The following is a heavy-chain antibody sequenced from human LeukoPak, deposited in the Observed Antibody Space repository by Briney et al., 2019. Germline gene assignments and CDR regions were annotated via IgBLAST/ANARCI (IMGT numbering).Heavy chain of an antibody. CDR3: ARGGHDYGDYIYFDL. J-gene: IGHJ2*01. V-gene: IGHV4-59*11. CDR1: GGSINSHY. D-gene: IGHD4-17*01. CDR2: IYYSGTT. Sequence: PSETLSLTCTVSGGSINSHYWSSIRQPPGKGLEYIAFIYYSGTTNYNPSLKSRVTISVDTSRTHFSLKLTSVTAADTAVYFCARGGHDYGDYIYFDLWGRGTLVTVSS.